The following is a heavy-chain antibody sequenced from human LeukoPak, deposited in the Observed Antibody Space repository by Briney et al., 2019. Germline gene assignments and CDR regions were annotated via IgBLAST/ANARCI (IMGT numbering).Heavy chain of an antibody. CDR2: IINSGGST. D-gene: IGHD4-17*01. V-gene: IGHV3-23*01. CDR1: GFTFSNYA. J-gene: IGHJ4*02. Sequence: PGGSLRLSCAASGFTFSNYAMNWVRQAPGKGLEWVSTIINSGGSTYYADSVKGRFTISTDSSKNTLYLQMNSLRDEGTAVYYCAKDIYGDYGGLDYWGQGTLVTVSS. CDR3: AKDIYGDYGGLDY.